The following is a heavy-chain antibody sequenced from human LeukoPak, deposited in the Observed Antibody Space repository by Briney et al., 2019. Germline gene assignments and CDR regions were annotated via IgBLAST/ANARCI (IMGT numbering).Heavy chain of an antibody. CDR2: IFYDGSA. D-gene: IGHD5-24*01. Sequence: PSETLSLTCTVSSGSIKNSNYYWGWIRQPPGKGLEWIGSIFYDGSADYHPSLKSRVTISVDTSKNKFSLNLNSVTAADTAVYYCARWNGYNSDYWGQGTLVTVSS. CDR3: ARWNGYNSDY. J-gene: IGHJ4*02. CDR1: SGSIKNSNYY. V-gene: IGHV4-39*07.